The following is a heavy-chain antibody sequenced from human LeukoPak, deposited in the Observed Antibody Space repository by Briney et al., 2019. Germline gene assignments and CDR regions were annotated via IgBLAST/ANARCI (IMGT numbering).Heavy chain of an antibody. Sequence: GGPLRLSCAASGFTFDDYAMHWVRQAPGKGLEWVSGISWNSGSIGYADSVKGRFTISRDNAKNSLYLQMNSLRAEDTALYYCAKDIGNDILTGLGMDVWGQGTTVTVSS. CDR3: AKDIGNDILTGLGMDV. CDR1: GFTFDDYA. V-gene: IGHV3-9*01. D-gene: IGHD3-9*01. J-gene: IGHJ6*02. CDR2: ISWNSGSI.